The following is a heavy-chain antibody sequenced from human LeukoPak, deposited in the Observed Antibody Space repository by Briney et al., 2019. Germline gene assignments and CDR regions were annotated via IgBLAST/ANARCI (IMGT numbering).Heavy chain of an antibody. J-gene: IGHJ4*02. CDR1: GYTFTSYD. CDR3: ARGEWELLLGGLDY. V-gene: IGHV1-8*01. CDR2: MNPNSGNT. D-gene: IGHD1-26*01. Sequence: ASVKVSCKASGYTFTSYDINWVRQATGQGLEWMGWMNPNSGNTGYAQKFQGRVTMTRNTSISTAYMELSSLRSEDTAVYYCARGEWELLLGGLDYWGQGTLVTVSS.